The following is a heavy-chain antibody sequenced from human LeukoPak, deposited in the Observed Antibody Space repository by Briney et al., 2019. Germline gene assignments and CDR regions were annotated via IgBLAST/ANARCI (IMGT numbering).Heavy chain of an antibody. D-gene: IGHD3-3*01. Sequence: SGGSLRLSCAASGFTFSSYGMHGVRQAPGKGLELVAVIWYDGSNKYYADSVKGRFIISRDNSKNTLYLQMNSLRAEDTAVYYCAGGEYDFWSGYYLGGLYWGQGTLVTVSS. V-gene: IGHV3-33*01. CDR3: AGGEYDFWSGYYLGGLY. CDR1: GFTFSSYG. J-gene: IGHJ4*02. CDR2: IWYDGSNK.